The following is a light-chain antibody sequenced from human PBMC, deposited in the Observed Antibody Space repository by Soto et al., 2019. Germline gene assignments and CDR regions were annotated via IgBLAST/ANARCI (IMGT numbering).Light chain of an antibody. CDR3: FSHRGGDSHV. CDR2: GVT. CDR1: SSDVGGYNY. Sequence: QSALTQPASVSGSPGQSITISCTGTSSDVGGYNYVSWYQQYPRKAPKLMIYGVTNRPSGVSNRCSGSKTGNTASLIISGLQAEDEVYFYCFSHRGGDSHVFGTGTKVTVL. V-gene: IGLV2-14*01. J-gene: IGLJ1*01.